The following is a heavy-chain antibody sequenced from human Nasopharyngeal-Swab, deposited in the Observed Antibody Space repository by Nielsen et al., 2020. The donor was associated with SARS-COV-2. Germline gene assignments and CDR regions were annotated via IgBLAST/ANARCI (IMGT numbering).Heavy chain of an antibody. V-gene: IGHV3-7*01. D-gene: IGHD2-2*01. J-gene: IGHJ5*02. Sequence: GESLKISCAAPGFTFSSYWMSWVRQALGKGLEWVANIKQDGSEKYYVDSVKGRFTISRDNAKNSLYLQMNSLRAEDTAVYYCARGQVVPAAIRYNWFDPWGQGTLVTVSS. CDR3: ARGQVVPAAIRYNWFDP. CDR1: GFTFSSYW. CDR2: IKQDGSEK.